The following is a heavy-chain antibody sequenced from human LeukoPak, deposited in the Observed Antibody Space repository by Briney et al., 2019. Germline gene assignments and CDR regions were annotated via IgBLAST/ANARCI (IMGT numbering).Heavy chain of an antibody. CDR2: ISSNGGST. J-gene: IGHJ3*02. Sequence: GGSLRLSCAASGFTFSSYAMHWVRQAPGKGLEYVSAISSNGGSTYYANSVKGRFTISRDNSKNTLYLQMGSLRAEDMAVYYCARDLSVAGTRSNAFDIWGQGTMVTVSS. D-gene: IGHD6-19*01. CDR3: ARDLSVAGTRSNAFDI. CDR1: GFTFSSYA. V-gene: IGHV3-64*01.